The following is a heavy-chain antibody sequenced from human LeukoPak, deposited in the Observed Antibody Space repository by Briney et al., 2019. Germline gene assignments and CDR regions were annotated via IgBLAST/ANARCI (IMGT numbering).Heavy chain of an antibody. CDR1: LGSISGYS. CDR3: ARDGYSYGYAVIDY. CDR2: IYYSGDT. Sequence: PSETLSLTCTVSLGSISGYSWSWIRQSPGGGLEWIGYIYYSGDTAYNPSLKSRVTISVDTSKNQFSLKLSSVTAADTAVYYCARDGYSYGYAVIDYWGQGTLVTVSS. D-gene: IGHD5-18*01. J-gene: IGHJ4*02. V-gene: IGHV4-59*01.